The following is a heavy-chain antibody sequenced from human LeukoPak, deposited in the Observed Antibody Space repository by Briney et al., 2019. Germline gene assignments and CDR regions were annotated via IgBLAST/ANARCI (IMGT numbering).Heavy chain of an antibody. CDR1: GFSISSYY. Sequence: SGTLSLTCTVSGFSISSYYWSWIRQAAGKGLEWIWRIYSSGGTNYNPSLKSRVTMSVDTSKIQFSLKLSSVTAADTAVYYCARPYCSGGSCTSENYYYYMDVWGKGTTVTVSS. CDR3: ARPYCSGGSCTSENYYYYMDV. J-gene: IGHJ6*03. V-gene: IGHV4-4*07. CDR2: IYSSGGT. D-gene: IGHD2-15*01.